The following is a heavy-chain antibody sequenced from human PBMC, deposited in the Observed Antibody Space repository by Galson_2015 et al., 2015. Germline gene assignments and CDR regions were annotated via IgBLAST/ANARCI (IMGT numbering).Heavy chain of an antibody. V-gene: IGHV1-69*02. CDR2: IIPMLGVV. D-gene: IGHD2-2*01. J-gene: IGHJ3*02. Sequence: SVKVSCKASGGTFSSTYTLNWVRQVPGQGLEWMGRIIPMLGVVNSAQNFQDRVTFTADTSTNTAYMELSSLTSEDAAVFYCAGDAANRGTFDIWGQGTMVIVSS. CDR3: AGDAANRGTFDI. CDR1: GGTFSSTYT.